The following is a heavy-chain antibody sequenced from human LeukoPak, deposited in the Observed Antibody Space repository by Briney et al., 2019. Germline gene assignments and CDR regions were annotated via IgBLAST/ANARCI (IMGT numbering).Heavy chain of an antibody. Sequence: ASVKVSCKASGYTFTGYYMHWVRQAPGQGLEWMGWIDPNSGGTNYAQKFQGWVTMTRDTSISTAYVELSRLRSDDTAVYYCALSGSSSWYGLEDAGFYWGQGTLVTVSS. J-gene: IGHJ4*02. CDR1: GYTFTGYY. CDR2: IDPNSGGT. V-gene: IGHV1-2*04. CDR3: ALSGSSSWYGLEDAGFY. D-gene: IGHD6-13*01.